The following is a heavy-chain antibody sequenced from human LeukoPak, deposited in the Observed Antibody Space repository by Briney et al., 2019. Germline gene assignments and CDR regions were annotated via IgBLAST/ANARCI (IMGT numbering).Heavy chain of an antibody. D-gene: IGHD1-1*01. Sequence: GGSLRLSCAASGFTLKTYPMSWVRQAPGKGLEYVSTIDTSGSITYYADSVKGRFAISRDISRNTLSLQMDSLRVEDTAIYYCARHAGTTGTTRYLQHWGQGTLVTVSS. CDR2: IDTSGSIT. CDR1: GFTLKTYP. V-gene: IGHV3-23*01. J-gene: IGHJ1*01. CDR3: ARHAGTTGTTRYLQH.